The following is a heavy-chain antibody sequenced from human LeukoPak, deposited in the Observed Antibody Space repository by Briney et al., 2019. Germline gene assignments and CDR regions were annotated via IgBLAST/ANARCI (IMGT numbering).Heavy chain of an antibody. D-gene: IGHD3-22*01. CDR3: AKAPDDSSGYYFDY. V-gene: IGHV3-9*01. Sequence: PGRSLRLSCAASGFTFDDYAMHWVRQAPGKGLEWVSGISWNSGSIGYADSVKGRFTISRDNAKNSLYLQMNSLRAEDTALYYCAKAPDDSSGYYFDYWGQGTLVTVPS. CDR1: GFTFDDYA. J-gene: IGHJ4*02. CDR2: ISWNSGSI.